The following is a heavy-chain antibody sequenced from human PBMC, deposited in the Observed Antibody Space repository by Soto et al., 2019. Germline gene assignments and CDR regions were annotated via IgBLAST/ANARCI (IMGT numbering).Heavy chain of an antibody. Sequence: ASVKVSCKASGYTFTSYSRHGVRQAPGQGLESIAWINTDNGEAKYSQKFQGRVTVTRDTSATTAYMEVSSLRSEDTAVYYCARDKAYVVYSGVGTLV. J-gene: IGHJ4*02. V-gene: IGHV1-3*04. CDR1: GYTFTSYS. CDR3: ARDKAYVVY. CDR2: INTDNGEA. D-gene: IGHD3-16*01.